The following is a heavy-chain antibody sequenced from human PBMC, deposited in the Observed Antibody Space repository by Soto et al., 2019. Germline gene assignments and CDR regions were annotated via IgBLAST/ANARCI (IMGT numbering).Heavy chain of an antibody. CDR1: RDSVSSSSAA. CDR3: ARDLPPSQTTTYYAHFYD. J-gene: IGHJ1*01. Sequence: SQTLSLTCAISRDSVSSSSAAWHWIRQSPSRGLEWLGRTFYRSKWKNDYATSVRGRITITPDTSKNQFSLQLNSVTPEDTAVYYCARDLPPSQTTTYYAHFYDWGQGTLVTVSS. CDR2: TFYRSKWKN. D-gene: IGHD1-26*01. V-gene: IGHV6-1*01.